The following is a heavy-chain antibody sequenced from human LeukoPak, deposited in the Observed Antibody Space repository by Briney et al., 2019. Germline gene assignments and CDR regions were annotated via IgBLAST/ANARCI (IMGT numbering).Heavy chain of an antibody. J-gene: IGHJ3*02. CDR2: IYPGDSDT. D-gene: IGHD6-13*01. CDR1: GYRFISYW. V-gene: IGHV5-51*01. Sequence: GESLKISCKGSGYRFISYWIGWVRPLPGKGLEWMGIIYPGDSDTRYSPSFQGQVTISADKSTSTAYLQWSSLKASDTAMYYCARPPSSNWNAAFDIWGQGTMVTVSS. CDR3: ARPPSSNWNAAFDI.